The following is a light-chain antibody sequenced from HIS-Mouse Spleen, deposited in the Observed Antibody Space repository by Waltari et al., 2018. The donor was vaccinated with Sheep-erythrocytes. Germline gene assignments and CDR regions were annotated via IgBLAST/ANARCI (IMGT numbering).Light chain of an antibody. Sequence: QSALTQPPSASGSPGQSVTISCTGTSSDVGGYNYVSWYQQHPSKAPKLMVYEVSKRPSGVPVPFSGSKSGNTASLTVSGLQAEDEADYYCSSYAGSNNWVFGGGTKLTVL. CDR3: SSYAGSNNWV. CDR1: SSDVGGYNY. J-gene: IGLJ3*02. CDR2: EVS. V-gene: IGLV2-8*01.